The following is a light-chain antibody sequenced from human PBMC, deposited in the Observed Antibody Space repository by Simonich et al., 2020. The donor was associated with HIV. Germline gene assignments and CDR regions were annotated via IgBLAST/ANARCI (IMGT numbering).Light chain of an antibody. CDR3: QSYDSSNQV. CDR1: RGSIASNY. Sequence: NFMLTQPHSVSGSPGKTVTISCTRSRGSIASNYVQWYQQRPGSASTTVIYEDNQRPSGVPDRFSGSSDSSSNSASLTISGLKTEDEADYYCQSYDSSNQVFGGGTKLTVL. V-gene: IGLV6-57*03. J-gene: IGLJ3*02. CDR2: EDN.